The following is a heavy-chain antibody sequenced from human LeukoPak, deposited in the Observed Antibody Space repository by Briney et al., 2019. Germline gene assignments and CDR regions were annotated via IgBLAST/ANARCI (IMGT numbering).Heavy chain of an antibody. J-gene: IGHJ4*02. Sequence: PGGSLRLSCTASGFSFSDNFMGWIRQAPGKGLEWVSYINSRGDTIHYLDAVKGRFSISRDNSRRSLYLQMSRLRVDDTAVYYCARGGYGWTFKQWGKGTLVSVSS. V-gene: IGHV3-11*01. CDR2: INSRGDTI. D-gene: IGHD5-18*01. CDR1: GFSFSDNF. CDR3: ARGGYGWTFKQ.